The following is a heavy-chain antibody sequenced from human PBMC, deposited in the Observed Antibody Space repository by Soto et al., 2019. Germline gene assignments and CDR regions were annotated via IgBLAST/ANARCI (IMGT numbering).Heavy chain of an antibody. CDR3: AKDGRYFDSSGYPDY. J-gene: IGHJ4*02. CDR2: ISASGGST. Sequence: PGGSLRLSCAASGFTFSSYAMSWVRQAPGKGLEWVSSISASGGSTYYADSVKGRFTISRDNSKNTLYLQMNSLRAEDTAVFYCAKDGRYFDSSGYPDYWGQGTLVTVSS. D-gene: IGHD3-22*01. V-gene: IGHV3-23*01. CDR1: GFTFSSYA.